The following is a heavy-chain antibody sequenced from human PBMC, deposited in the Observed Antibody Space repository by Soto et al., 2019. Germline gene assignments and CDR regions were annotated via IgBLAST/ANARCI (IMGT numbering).Heavy chain of an antibody. J-gene: IGHJ4*02. D-gene: IGHD1-26*01. V-gene: IGHV4-59*01. Sequence: SETLSLTCPVSGGSISSYYWSWIRQPPGKGLEWIWYIYYSGSTNYNPSLKSRVTISVDTSKNQFSLKLSSVTAADTAVYYCARGGWELLDYWGQGTLVTVSS. CDR2: IYYSGST. CDR1: GGSISSYY. CDR3: ARGGWELLDY.